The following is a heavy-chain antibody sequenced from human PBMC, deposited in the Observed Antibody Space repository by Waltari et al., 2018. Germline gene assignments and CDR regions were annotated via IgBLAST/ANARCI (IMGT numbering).Heavy chain of an antibody. V-gene: IGHV1-18*01. D-gene: IGHD6-13*01. J-gene: IGHJ4*02. CDR2: ISAYNGNT. Sequence: QVQLVQSGAEVKKPGASVKVSCKASGYTFTSSGISWVRQAPGQGLEWMGWISAYNGNTNYAQKLQGRVTMTTDTSTSTAYMELRSLRSDDTAVYYCAREQQQLVDVGYFDYWGQGTLVTVSS. CDR1: GYTFTSSG. CDR3: AREQQQLVDVGYFDY.